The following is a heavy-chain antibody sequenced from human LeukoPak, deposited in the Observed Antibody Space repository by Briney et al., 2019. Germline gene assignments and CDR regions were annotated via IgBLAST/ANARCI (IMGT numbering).Heavy chain of an antibody. V-gene: IGHV1-18*01. CDR2: ISGHNGHT. CDR3: ARGLGYCSSTTCYGELPGDY. D-gene: IGHD2-2*01. J-gene: IGHJ4*02. Sequence: ASVKVSRKASGYTFSSYHISWVRQAPGQGLEWIGRISGHNGHTQYAQMLQGRVTMTTDTSTTTAYMELRSLTSDDTAVYYCARGLGYCSSTTCYGELPGDYWSQGTLVTVSS. CDR1: GYTFSSYH.